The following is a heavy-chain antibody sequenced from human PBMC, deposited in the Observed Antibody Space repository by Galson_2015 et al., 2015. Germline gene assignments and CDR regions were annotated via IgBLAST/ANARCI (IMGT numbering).Heavy chain of an antibody. CDR2: IIPIFGTS. Sequence: SVKVSCKASGGSFNIYAISWVRQAPGQGPQWMGGIIPIFGTSNYAQKFQGRVTITADKSTNTAYMELRGLRSEDTAVYYCARASQDCSRSICPYNHRGQGTLVPVSS. D-gene: IGHD3-3*02. CDR3: ARASQDCSRSICPYNH. V-gene: IGHV1-69*06. J-gene: IGHJ4*02. CDR1: GGSFNIYA.